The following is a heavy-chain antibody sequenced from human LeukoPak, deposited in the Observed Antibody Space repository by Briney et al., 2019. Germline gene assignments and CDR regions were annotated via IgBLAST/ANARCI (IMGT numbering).Heavy chain of an antibody. V-gene: IGHV3-15*01. Sequence: PGGSLRLSCAASGFTFSNAWMSWVRQAPGKGLEWVGRIKSKTDGGTTDYAAPVKGRFTISRDDSKNTLYLQMNSLKTEDTAVYYCTTRLRYFDWTTYDFDYWGQGTLVTVSS. CDR1: GFTFSNAW. CDR3: TTRLRYFDWTTYDFDY. J-gene: IGHJ4*02. CDR2: IKSKTDGGTT. D-gene: IGHD3-9*01.